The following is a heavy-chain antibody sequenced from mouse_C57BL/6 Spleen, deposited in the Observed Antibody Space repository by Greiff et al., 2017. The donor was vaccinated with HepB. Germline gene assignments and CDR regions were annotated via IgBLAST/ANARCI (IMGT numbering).Heavy chain of an antibody. CDR3: ARGAHYYGSDYFDY. J-gene: IGHJ2*01. V-gene: IGHV1-12*01. Sequence: LQESGAELVRPGASVKMSCKASGYTFTSYNMHWVKQTPRQGLEWIGAIYPGNGDTSYNQKFKGKATLTVDKSSSTAYMQLSSLTSEDSAVYFCARGAHYYGSDYFDYWGQGTTLTVSS. CDR1: GYTFTSYN. D-gene: IGHD1-1*01. CDR2: IYPGNGDT.